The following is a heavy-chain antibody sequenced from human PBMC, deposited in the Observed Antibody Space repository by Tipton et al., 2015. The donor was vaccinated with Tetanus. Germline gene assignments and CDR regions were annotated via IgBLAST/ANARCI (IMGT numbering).Heavy chain of an antibody. CDR2: MYSGGDT. CDR1: GFIVSSHY. Sequence: SLRLSCVASGFIVSSHYMSWVRQAPGKGLEWVSVMYSGGDTYYVDSVKGRFSISRDNAKNTPYLQMNSLRVEDTAVYFCAKRGQQWVVSSFFDSWGQGARVVVSS. V-gene: IGHV3-53*01. J-gene: IGHJ4*02. CDR3: AKRGQQWVVSSFFDS. D-gene: IGHD6-19*01.